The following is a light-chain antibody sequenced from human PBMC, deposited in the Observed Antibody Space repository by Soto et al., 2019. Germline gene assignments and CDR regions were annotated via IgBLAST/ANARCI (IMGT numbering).Light chain of an antibody. CDR2: GAS. V-gene: IGKV3-15*01. CDR3: QQYNSWPPNT. Sequence: EIVMTQSPATLSVSPGERATLSCRASQSVRSNLAWYQQKPGQAPRLLIYGASTRATGIPARFSGSGSGTEFTLTISSLQSEDFAVYYCQQYNSWPPNTFGQGTKLEIK. CDR1: QSVRSN. J-gene: IGKJ2*01.